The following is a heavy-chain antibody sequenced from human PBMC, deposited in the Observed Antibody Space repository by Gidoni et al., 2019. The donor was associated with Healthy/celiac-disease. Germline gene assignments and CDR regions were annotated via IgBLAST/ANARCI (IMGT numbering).Heavy chain of an antibody. Sequence: QVQLVPSGAEVKKPGASVKVSCKASGYTFTSYYMHWVRQAPGQGLEWMGIINPSGGSTSYAQKFQGRVTMTRDTSTSTVYMELSSLRSEDTAVYYCARRHYYDSSGYYGVDAFDIWGQGTMVTVSS. J-gene: IGHJ3*02. V-gene: IGHV1-46*01. CDR2: INPSGGST. CDR3: ARRHYYDSSGYYGVDAFDI. D-gene: IGHD3-22*01. CDR1: GYTFTSYY.